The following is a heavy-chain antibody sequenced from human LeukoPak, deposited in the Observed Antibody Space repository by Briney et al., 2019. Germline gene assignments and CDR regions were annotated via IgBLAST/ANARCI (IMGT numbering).Heavy chain of an antibody. V-gene: IGHV3-43*02. CDR2: ISGDSHST. D-gene: IGHD5-18*01. J-gene: IGHJ6*02. CDR1: GFTFSRFG. Sequence: QSGGSLRLSCAASGFTFSRFGMHWVRQAPGKGLEWVSLISGDSHSTFYADSVKGRFTISRDNSKNSLYLQMNSLRNDDTALYYCARDTEGYIYGYYYYGMDVWGQGTTVTVSS. CDR3: ARDTEGYIYGYYYYGMDV.